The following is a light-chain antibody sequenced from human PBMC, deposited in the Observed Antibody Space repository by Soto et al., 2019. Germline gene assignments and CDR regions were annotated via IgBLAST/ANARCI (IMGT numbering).Light chain of an antibody. CDR1: QNIYGW. CDR3: QQYNSSQWP. Sequence: DIQMTQSPSTLSASVGDRVTITCRATQNIYGWLAWYQQKSGKAPKLLVYDASSLQSGVPSRFSGSRSGTEFTITISSLQPDDFANSYCQQYNSSQWPFGQGTKVEV. V-gene: IGKV1-5*01. CDR2: DAS. J-gene: IGKJ1*01.